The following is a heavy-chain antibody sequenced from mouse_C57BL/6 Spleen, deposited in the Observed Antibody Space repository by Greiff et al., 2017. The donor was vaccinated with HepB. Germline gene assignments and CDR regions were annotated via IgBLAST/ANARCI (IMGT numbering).Heavy chain of an antibody. J-gene: IGHJ2*01. D-gene: IGHD1-1*01. CDR2: IYPGDGDT. CDR3: ARWSTTVDFDY. CDR1: GYAFSSYW. V-gene: IGHV1-80*01. Sequence: QVQLKQSGAELVKPGASVKISCKASGYAFSSYWMNWVKQRPGKGLEWIGQIYPGDGDTNYNGKFKGKATLTADKSSSTAYMQLSSLTSEDSAVYFCARWSTTVDFDYWGQGTTLTVSS.